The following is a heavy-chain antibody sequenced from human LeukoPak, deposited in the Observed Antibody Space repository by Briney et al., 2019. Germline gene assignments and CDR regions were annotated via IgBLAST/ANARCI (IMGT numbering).Heavy chain of an antibody. Sequence: ASVNVSCKASGYTFTTYVINWVRQATGQGLEWMGWMNPHSANTGYAQKFRGRVTMTRNTSIGTAYMELSSLTSEDTAVYYCASGSGESGSYSLDYWGQGTLVTVSS. CDR1: GYTFTTYV. CDR3: ASGSGESGSYSLDY. D-gene: IGHD3-10*01. V-gene: IGHV1-8*01. J-gene: IGHJ4*02. CDR2: MNPHSANT.